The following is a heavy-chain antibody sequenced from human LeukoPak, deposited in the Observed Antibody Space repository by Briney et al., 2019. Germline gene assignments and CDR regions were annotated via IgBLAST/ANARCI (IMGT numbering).Heavy chain of an antibody. CDR3: ARERVVFASAFYYCYYMDV. Sequence: SETLSLTCTVSGDSISISTYYWGWIRRPPGKGLEWIGNMYYNGDTYYNPSLKSRVTISGDTSKNQFSLKMTSMTAADTAVYYCARERVVFASAFYYCYYMDVWGKGTTVTVSS. CDR1: GDSISISTYY. J-gene: IGHJ6*03. CDR2: MYYNGDT. V-gene: IGHV4-39*07. D-gene: IGHD3-3*01.